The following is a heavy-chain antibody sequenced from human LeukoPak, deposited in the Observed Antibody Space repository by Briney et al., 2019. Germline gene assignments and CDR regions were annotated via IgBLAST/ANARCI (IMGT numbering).Heavy chain of an antibody. CDR1: GFTFSNAW. CDR3: AKSHSVAVAGTYSTYYFDY. V-gene: IGHV3-23*01. D-gene: IGHD6-19*01. J-gene: IGHJ4*02. CDR2: ISGSGAST. Sequence: PGGFLRLSCAASGFTFSNAWMSWVRQAPGKGLEWVSSISGSGASTYYADSVKGRFTISRDNSRNTLYLQMSSLRAEDTAVYYCAKSHSVAVAGTYSTYYFDYWGQGTLVTVSS.